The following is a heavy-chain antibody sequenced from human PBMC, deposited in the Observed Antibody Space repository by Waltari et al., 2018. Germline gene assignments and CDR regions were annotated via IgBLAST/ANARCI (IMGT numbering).Heavy chain of an antibody. CDR3: AKDALYYGDYVQGGY. CDR1: GFTFSRYA. Sequence: EMQLVESGGGLVEPGGSLRLSCAASGFTFSRYAMSWVRQAPGKGLQWVSAISDNSAGTYYADSVKGRFTISRDNSRNTVFMQMNSLRAEDTAVYYCAKDALYYGDYVQGGYWGQGTLVTVSS. V-gene: IGHV3-23*04. D-gene: IGHD4-17*01. J-gene: IGHJ4*02. CDR2: ISDNSAGT.